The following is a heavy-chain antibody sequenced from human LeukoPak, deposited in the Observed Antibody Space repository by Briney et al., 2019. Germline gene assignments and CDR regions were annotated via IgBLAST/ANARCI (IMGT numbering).Heavy chain of an antibody. V-gene: IGHV4-59*01. Sequence: SETLSLTCTVSGASINSYYWSWIRQPPGKGLEWIGYIYSSGSTNYNPSLKSRVTISVDTSKDQFSLKLTSMTAADTAVYPCARGPTRYYFDYWGQGTLVTVSS. CDR3: ARGPTRYYFDY. CDR1: GASINSYY. CDR2: IYSSGST. J-gene: IGHJ4*02.